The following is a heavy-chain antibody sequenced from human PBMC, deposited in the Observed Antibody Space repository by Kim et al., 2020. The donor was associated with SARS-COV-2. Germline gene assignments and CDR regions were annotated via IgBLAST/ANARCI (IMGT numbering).Heavy chain of an antibody. CDR2: INHSGST. CDR3: ARFGWGFVAVAGTGSWFDP. D-gene: IGHD6-19*01. V-gene: IGHV4-34*01. J-gene: IGHJ5*02. CDR1: GGSFSGYY. Sequence: SETLSLTCAVYGGSFSGYYWSWIRQPPGKGLEWIGEINHSGSTNYNPSLKSRVTISVDTSKNQFSLKLSSVTAADTAVYYCARFGWGFVAVAGTGSWFDP.